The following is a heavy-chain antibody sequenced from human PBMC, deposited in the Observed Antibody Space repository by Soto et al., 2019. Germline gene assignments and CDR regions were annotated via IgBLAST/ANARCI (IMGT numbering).Heavy chain of an antibody. D-gene: IGHD3-16*01. V-gene: IGHV3-66*01. CDR3: ASAYLGDYLDY. CDR1: GFTVSSNY. CDR2: IYSGGST. Sequence: HPGGSLRLSCAASGFTVSSNYMSWVRQAPGKGLEWVSVIYSGGSTYYADSVKGRLTISRDNSKNTLYLQMNSLRAEDTAVYYCASAYLGDYLDYWGQGTLVTVSS. J-gene: IGHJ4*02.